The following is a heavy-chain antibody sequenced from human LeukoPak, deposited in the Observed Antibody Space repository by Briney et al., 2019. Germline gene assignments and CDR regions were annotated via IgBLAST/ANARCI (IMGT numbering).Heavy chain of an antibody. Sequence: PGGSLRLSCAGSGCTLGRYWLSWVRQAPGKGLEWVASINQGGSRLHYLDSVTGRFIISRDDAQNSLFLQMTRLRVDDTAVYYCARLKDDVTKLDYWGQGTLVSVSS. V-gene: IGHV3-7*01. CDR3: ARLKDDVTKLDY. D-gene: IGHD2-8*01. CDR2: INQGGSRL. J-gene: IGHJ4*02. CDR1: GCTLGRYW.